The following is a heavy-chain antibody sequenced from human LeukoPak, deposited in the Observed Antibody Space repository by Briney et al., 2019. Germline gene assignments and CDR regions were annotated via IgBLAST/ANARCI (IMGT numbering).Heavy chain of an antibody. CDR3: AKDGAIAAVLHAEYFQH. CDR2: IRYDGSNK. Sequence: GGSLRLSCAASGFTFSSYGMHWVRQAPGKGLEWVAFIRYDGSNKYYADSVKGRFTISRDNSKNTLYLQMSSLRAEDTAVYYCAKDGAIAAVLHAEYFQHWGQGTLVTVSS. J-gene: IGHJ1*01. D-gene: IGHD6-13*01. CDR1: GFTFSSYG. V-gene: IGHV3-30*02.